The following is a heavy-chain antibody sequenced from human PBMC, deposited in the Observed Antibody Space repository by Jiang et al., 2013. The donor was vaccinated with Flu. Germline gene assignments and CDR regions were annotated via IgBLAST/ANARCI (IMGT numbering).Heavy chain of an antibody. CDR3: ARGGSGGDSNGMDV. V-gene: IGHV4-34*01. Sequence: LLKPSETLSLTCAVSGGSFSGYWSWVRQPPGKGLEWIGEVRHSGSYTYNLSLKSRVTISIDTSTNQFFLKLTAVTAADTAVYYCARGGSGGDSNGMDVWGKGTTVIVSS. D-gene: IGHD2-21*02. J-gene: IGHJ6*04. CDR2: VRHSGSY. CDR1: GGSFSGY.